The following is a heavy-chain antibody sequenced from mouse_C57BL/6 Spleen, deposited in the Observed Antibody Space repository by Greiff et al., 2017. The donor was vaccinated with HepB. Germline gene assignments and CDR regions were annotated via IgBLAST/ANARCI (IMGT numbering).Heavy chain of an antibody. Sequence: VKLQQSGPGLVQPSQSLSITCTASGFSLTSYGVHWVRQSPGKGLEWLGVIWSGGSTDYNAAFISRLSISKDNSKSQVFFKMNSLQADDTAIYYWARREGYGSRYGDDAMDYWGQGTSVTVSS. V-gene: IGHV2-2*01. CDR1: GFSLTSYG. CDR3: ARREGYGSRYGDDAMDY. D-gene: IGHD1-1*01. J-gene: IGHJ4*01. CDR2: IWSGGST.